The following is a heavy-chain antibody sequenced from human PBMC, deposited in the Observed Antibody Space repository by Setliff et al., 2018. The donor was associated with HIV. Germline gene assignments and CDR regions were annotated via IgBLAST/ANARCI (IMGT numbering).Heavy chain of an antibody. Sequence: SETLSLTCAVSGVSITSHYWSWIRQPPGKGLEWIGFIYYSVNNNYNPSLKSRVSISVDTSKNQFSLNLTSVTAADTAVYYCARDPGWAKPEYFHHWGQGTLVTVSS. CDR2: IYYSVNN. D-gene: IGHD5-12*01. V-gene: IGHV4-59*11. CDR3: ARDPGWAKPEYFHH. CDR1: GVSITSHY. J-gene: IGHJ1*01.